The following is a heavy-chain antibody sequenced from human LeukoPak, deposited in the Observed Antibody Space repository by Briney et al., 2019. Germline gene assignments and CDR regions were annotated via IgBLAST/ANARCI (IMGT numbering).Heavy chain of an antibody. J-gene: IGHJ6*02. D-gene: IGHD2-2*01. CDR2: INPNSGGT. CDR3: ARDRCSSTSCYYGMDV. V-gene: IGHV1-2*04. Sequence: ASVKVSCKASGYTFTSYGISWARQAPGQGLEWMGWINPNSGGTNYAQKFQGWVTMTRDTSISTAYMELSRLRSDDTAVYYCARDRCSSTSCYYGMDVWGQGTTVTVSS. CDR1: GYTFTSYG.